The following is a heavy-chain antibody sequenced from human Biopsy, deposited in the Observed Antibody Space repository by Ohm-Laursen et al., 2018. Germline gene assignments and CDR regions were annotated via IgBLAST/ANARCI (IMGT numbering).Heavy chain of an antibody. CDR3: AKYDYSSSPRRYFDP. CDR2: LTGSGGST. J-gene: IGHJ5*02. V-gene: IGHV3-23*01. Sequence: SLRLSCAASGFTFSSYAISWVRQPPGEGLEWVSSLTGSGGSTYYADSVKGRFTISRDNSKNTLSLQMNSLRAEDTAVYYCAKYDYSSSPRRYFDPWGQGTLVTVSS. CDR1: GFTFSSYA. D-gene: IGHD6-6*01.